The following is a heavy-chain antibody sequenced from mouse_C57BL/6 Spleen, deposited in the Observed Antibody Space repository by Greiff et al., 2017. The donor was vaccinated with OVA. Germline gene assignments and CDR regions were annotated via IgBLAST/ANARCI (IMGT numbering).Heavy chain of an antibody. CDR2: IWSGGST. CDR1: GFSLTSYG. CDR3: ARNGGGTGYFDY. Sequence: VQLQQSGPGLVQPSQSLSITCTVSGFSLTSYGVHWVRPSPGKGLEWLGVIWSGGSTDYNAAFISRLSISKDNSKSQVFFKMNSLQADDTAIYYCARNGGGTGYFDYWGQGTTLTVSS. D-gene: IGHD3-3*01. V-gene: IGHV2-2*01. J-gene: IGHJ2*01.